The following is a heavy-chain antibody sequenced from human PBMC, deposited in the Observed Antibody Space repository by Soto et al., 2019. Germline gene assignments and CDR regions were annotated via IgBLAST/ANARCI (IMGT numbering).Heavy chain of an antibody. CDR1: GGTFSSYA. Sequence: ASVKVSCKASGGTFSSYAISWVRQAPRQGLEWMGGVIPIFGTANYAQKFQGRVTITADKSTSTAYMELSSLRSEDTAVYYCARDLYSWDYYDSSGYYGDAFDIWG. CDR3: ARDLYSWDYYDSSGYYGDAFDI. CDR2: VIPIFGTA. D-gene: IGHD3-22*01. V-gene: IGHV1-69*06. J-gene: IGHJ3*02.